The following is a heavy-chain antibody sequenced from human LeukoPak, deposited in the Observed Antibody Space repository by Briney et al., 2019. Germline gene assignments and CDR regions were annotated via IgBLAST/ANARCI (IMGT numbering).Heavy chain of an antibody. CDR3: ARDQATGTSGAAFDI. CDR2: IIPIFGTA. V-gene: IGHV1-69*06. Sequence: GASVKVSCKASGGTFSSYAISWVRQAPGQGLEWMGGIIPIFGTANYAQKFQGRVTITADKSTSTAHMELSSLRSEDTAVYYCARDQATGTSGAAFDIWGQGTMVTVSS. CDR1: GGTFSSYA. J-gene: IGHJ3*02. D-gene: IGHD1-1*01.